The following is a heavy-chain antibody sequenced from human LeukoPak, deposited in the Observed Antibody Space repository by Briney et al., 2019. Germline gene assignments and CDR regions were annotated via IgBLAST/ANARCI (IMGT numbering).Heavy chain of an antibody. V-gene: IGHV4-61*02. CDR1: GGSISSGSYY. Sequence: PSQTLSLTCTVSGGSISSGSYYWSWIRQPAGKGLEWIGRIYTSGSTNYNPSLKSRVTISVDTSKNQFSLKLSSVTAADTAVYYCARHGGGGGDGCNHDAFDIWGQGTMVTVSS. J-gene: IGHJ3*02. CDR3: ARHGGGGGDGCNHDAFDI. D-gene: IGHD5-24*01. CDR2: IYTSGST.